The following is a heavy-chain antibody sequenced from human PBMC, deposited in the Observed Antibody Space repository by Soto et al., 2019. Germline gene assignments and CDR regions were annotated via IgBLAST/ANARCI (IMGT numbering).Heavy chain of an antibody. Sequence: EVQLVESGGGLVQPGGSLRLSCEASGFTFRNYDMHWVRQGTGQGLEWVSGISAAGDPDYADSVEGRFTISRENAQNSFVLQMNSLRVGDTDVYYCARTDRDCYGLDAWGQGTTVIVSS. J-gene: IGHJ6*02. CDR1: GFTFRNYD. V-gene: IGHV3-13*05. CDR2: ISAAGDP. CDR3: ARTDRDCYGLDA.